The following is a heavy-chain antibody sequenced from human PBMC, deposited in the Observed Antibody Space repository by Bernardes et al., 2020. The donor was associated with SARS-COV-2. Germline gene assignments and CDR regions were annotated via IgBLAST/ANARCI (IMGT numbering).Heavy chain of an antibody. CDR3: ARAYPPPYDYVWGSYRYDAFDI. D-gene: IGHD3-16*02. V-gene: IGHV4-34*01. CDR1: GGSFSGYY. CDR2: INHSGST. J-gene: IGHJ3*02. Sequence: SETLSLTCAVYGGSFSGYYWSWIRQPPGKGLEWIGEINHSGSTNYNPSLKSRVTISVDTSKNQFSLKLSSVTAADTAVYYCARAYPPPYDYVWGSYRYDAFDIWGQGTMVTVSS.